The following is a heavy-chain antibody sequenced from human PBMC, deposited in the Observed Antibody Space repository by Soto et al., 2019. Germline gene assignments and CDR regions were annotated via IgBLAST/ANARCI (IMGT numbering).Heavy chain of an antibody. D-gene: IGHD3-10*01. CDR2: IWSDSSNK. V-gene: IGHV3-33*01. CDR3: TTDRGAAPFDY. Sequence: QVQLVESGGGVVQPGRSLRLSCAASGFTFSSYGMHWVRQAPGKGLEWVAVIWSDSSNKIYADSVKGRFTISRDNSMKTLFLEMNSLTPDDTAVYYCTTDRGAAPFDYWGQGTLVTVSS. CDR1: GFTFSSYG. J-gene: IGHJ4*02.